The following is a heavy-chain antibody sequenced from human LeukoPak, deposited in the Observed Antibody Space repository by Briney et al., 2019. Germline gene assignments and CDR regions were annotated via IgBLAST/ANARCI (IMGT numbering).Heavy chain of an antibody. CDR1: GGFISTYY. D-gene: IGHD3-10*01. CDR3: ARGRGSFDY. Sequence: SETLSLTCTVSGGFISTYYWSWIRQPPGKGLEWIGYIYYSGSTYYNPSLESRVTISVDTSKNQFSLRLSSVTAADTAVYYCARGRGSFDYWGQGTLVTVSS. J-gene: IGHJ4*02. CDR2: IYYSGST. V-gene: IGHV4-59*01.